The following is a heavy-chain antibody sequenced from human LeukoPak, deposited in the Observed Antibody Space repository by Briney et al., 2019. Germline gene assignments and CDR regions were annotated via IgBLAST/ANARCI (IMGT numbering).Heavy chain of an antibody. CDR2: ISDTGGST. Sequence: GGSLRLSCAASGFTFSSHAMSWVRQAPGKGLEWVSTISDTGGSTYYADSVKGRFTISRDNSKNTLYLQMNSLRAEDTAVYYCARAGYSGPGGEDAFDIWGQGTMVTVSS. J-gene: IGHJ3*02. CDR3: ARAGYSGPGGEDAFDI. D-gene: IGHD3-16*01. CDR1: GFTFSSHA. V-gene: IGHV3-23*01.